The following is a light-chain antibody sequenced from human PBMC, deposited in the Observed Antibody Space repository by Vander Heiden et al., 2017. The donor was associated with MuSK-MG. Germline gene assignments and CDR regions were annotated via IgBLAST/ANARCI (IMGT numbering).Light chain of an antibody. CDR2: GAS. Sequence: EILLTHSPGTLSLSPGERATLSCRASQSVSSSYLAWYQQKPGQAPRLLIYGASSRDTGIPDRFSGSGSGTDFTLTISRLEPEDFAVYYCQQYGSSPRAFGQGTKLEIK. J-gene: IGKJ2*01. V-gene: IGKV3-20*01. CDR3: QQYGSSPRA. CDR1: QSVSSSY.